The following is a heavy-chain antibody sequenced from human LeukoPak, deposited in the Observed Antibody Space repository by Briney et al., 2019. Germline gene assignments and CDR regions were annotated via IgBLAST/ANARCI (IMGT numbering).Heavy chain of an antibody. D-gene: IGHD6-13*01. CDR3: ARGMYSSSWYGDY. CDR1: GFTFSSYA. J-gene: IGHJ4*02. CDR2: ISGSGGST. V-gene: IGHV3-23*01. Sequence: GGSLRLSCAASGFTFSSYAMSWVRQAPGKGLEWVSAISGSGGSTYYADSVKGRFTISRDNSKNTLYLQMNSLRAEDSAVYYCARGMYSSSWYGDYWGQGTLVTVSS.